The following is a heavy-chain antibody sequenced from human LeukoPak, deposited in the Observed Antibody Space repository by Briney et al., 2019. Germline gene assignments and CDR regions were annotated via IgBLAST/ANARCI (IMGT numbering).Heavy chain of an antibody. CDR3: ARWKGILFDY. D-gene: IGHD1-1*01. CDR2: RFHGGST. CDR1: GDSISNYY. J-gene: IGHJ4*02. Sequence: SETLSLTCTVSGDSISNYYWSWIRQVPGKGLEWIGYRFHGGSTKNNPSFKSRVTISMDTSKNQFSLKLSSVTAADTAVYYCARWKGILFDYWGQGTLVTVSS. V-gene: IGHV4-59*01.